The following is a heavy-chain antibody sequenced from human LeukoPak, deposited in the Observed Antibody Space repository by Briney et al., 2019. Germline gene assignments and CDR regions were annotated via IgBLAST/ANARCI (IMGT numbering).Heavy chain of an antibody. J-gene: IGHJ6*02. CDR2: ISGSGGST. CDR3: AKSNREQLVRSYGLDV. CDR1: GFTFSTYA. D-gene: IGHD6-13*01. V-gene: IGHV3-23*01. Sequence: GGSLRLSCAASGFTFSTYAVSWVRQAPGKGLEWVSGISGSGGSTYYADSVKGRFTISRDNSKDTVYLQVNSLRVDDTAVYYCAKSNREQLVRSYGLDVWGQGTTVTVS.